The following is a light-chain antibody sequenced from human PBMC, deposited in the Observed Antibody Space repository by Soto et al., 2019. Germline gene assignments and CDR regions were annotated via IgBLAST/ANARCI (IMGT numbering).Light chain of an antibody. J-gene: IGKJ5*01. CDR2: AVS. V-gene: IGKV1-39*01. Sequence: EIQMTQSPPSLSACVGDRVTITCRASQSISNYVNWYQQKTGKAPKLLIYAVSSLQSRVPSRFSGSGSETHFNLTISSLQPEDSANYYCPQSYSTPLTFGQGTRVELQ. CDR3: PQSYSTPLT. CDR1: QSISNY.